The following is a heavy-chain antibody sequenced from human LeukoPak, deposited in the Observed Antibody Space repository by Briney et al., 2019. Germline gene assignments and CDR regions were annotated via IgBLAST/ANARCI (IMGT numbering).Heavy chain of an antibody. D-gene: IGHD5-12*01. CDR3: AAGFKGYSGYDFPGY. Sequence: ASVKVSCKASGLTFTSSAMQWVRQARGQRLEWIGWVVVGSGDTNYAQKFQERVTITRDMSTSTAYMELSSLRSEDTAVYYCAAGFKGYSGYDFPGYWGQGTLVTVSS. V-gene: IGHV1-58*02. CDR1: GLTFTSSA. CDR2: VVVGSGDT. J-gene: IGHJ4*02.